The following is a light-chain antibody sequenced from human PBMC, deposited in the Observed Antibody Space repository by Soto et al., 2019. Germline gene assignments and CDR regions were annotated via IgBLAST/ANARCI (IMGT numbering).Light chain of an antibody. CDR1: SSDVGGFNY. CDR2: DVT. J-gene: IGLJ2*01. Sequence: QSALTQPASVSGSPGQSITISCARSSSDVGGFNYVSWYQQHPGKAPKLIIYDVTIRPSGVSNRFSGSKSGNTASLTTSGLQAEDEADYYCSSYTSSSTRLFGGGTKLTVL. V-gene: IGLV2-14*01. CDR3: SSYTSSSTRL.